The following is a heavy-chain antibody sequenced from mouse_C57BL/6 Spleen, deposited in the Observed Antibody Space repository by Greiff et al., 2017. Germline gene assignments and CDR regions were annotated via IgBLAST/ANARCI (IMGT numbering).Heavy chain of an antibody. J-gene: IGHJ2*01. Sequence: QVHVKQSGAELARPGASVKLSCKASGYTFTSYGISWVKQRTGQGLEWIGEIYPRSGNTYYNEKFKGKATLTADKSSSTAYMELRSLTTEDSAVYFCARCPITTVAHFDYWGQGTTLTVSS. V-gene: IGHV1-81*01. CDR1: GYTFTSYG. CDR3: ARCPITTVAHFDY. D-gene: IGHD1-1*01. CDR2: IYPRSGNT.